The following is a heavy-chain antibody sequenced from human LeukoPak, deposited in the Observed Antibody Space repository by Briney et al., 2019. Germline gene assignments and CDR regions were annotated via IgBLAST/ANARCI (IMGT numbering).Heavy chain of an antibody. D-gene: IGHD1-7*01. CDR2: IHHTGST. J-gene: IGHJ2*01. CDR3: ARGGTPWNSWYFHL. V-gene: IGHV4-30-4*01. CDR1: GASISSGDYY. Sequence: SQTLSLTCTVSGASISSGDYYWSWIRQTPGTGLEWIGYIHHTGSTYYNPSLKSRLSISVDTSKSQFSLNLHSVTAADTAMYFCARGGTPWNSWYFHLWGRGTLVTVSS.